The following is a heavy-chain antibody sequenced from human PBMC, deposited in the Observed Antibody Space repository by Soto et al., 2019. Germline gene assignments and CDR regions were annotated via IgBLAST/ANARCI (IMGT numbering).Heavy chain of an antibody. CDR3: ARSMVRGVIVMWDFDY. J-gene: IGHJ4*02. Sequence: QVQLVQSGAEVKKPGASVKVSCKASGYTFTSYYMHWVRQAPGQGLEWMGIINPSGGSTSYAQKFQGRVTMTRDTSTSTVYMELSSLRSEDTAVYYCARSMVRGVIVMWDFDYWGQGTQVTVSS. V-gene: IGHV1-46*01. D-gene: IGHD3-10*01. CDR1: GYTFTSYY. CDR2: INPSGGST.